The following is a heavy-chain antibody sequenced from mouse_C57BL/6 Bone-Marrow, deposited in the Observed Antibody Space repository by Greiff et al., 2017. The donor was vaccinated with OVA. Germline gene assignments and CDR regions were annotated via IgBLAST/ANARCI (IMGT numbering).Heavy chain of an antibody. D-gene: IGHD1-1*01. Sequence: EVQRVESGPGLVKPSQSLSLTCSVTGYSITSGYYWNWIRQFPGNKLEWMGYISYDGSNNYNPSLKNRISITRDTSKNQFFLKLNSVTTEDTATYYCASYYPYYAMDYWGQGTSVTVSS. CDR3: ASYYPYYAMDY. V-gene: IGHV3-6*01. CDR2: ISYDGSN. J-gene: IGHJ4*01. CDR1: GYSITSGYY.